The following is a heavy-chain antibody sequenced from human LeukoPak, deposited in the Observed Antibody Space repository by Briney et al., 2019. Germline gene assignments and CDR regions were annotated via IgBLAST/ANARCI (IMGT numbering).Heavy chain of an antibody. J-gene: IGHJ2*01. CDR2: VSQSGNT. CDR1: GFTFSSYA. D-gene: IGHD3-10*01. CDR3: ARHLYYSASAFWYIDL. Sequence: GSLRLSCAASGFTFSSYAMSWVRQAPGKGLEWIGSVSQSGNTYYKSSLKSRVTVSIDTSKNELSLILTSVTAADTAEYYCARHLYYSASAFWYIDLWGRGTLVIVSP. V-gene: IGHV4-38-2*01.